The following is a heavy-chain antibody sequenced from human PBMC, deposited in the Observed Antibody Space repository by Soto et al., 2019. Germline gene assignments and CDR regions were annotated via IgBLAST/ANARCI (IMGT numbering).Heavy chain of an antibody. J-gene: IGHJ4*02. Sequence: EVQLLESGGGLVQPGGSLRLTCVGSGFTFRNQDMRWVRQAPGKGLEWVSGISGRGGVTYYADSVKGRFNISRDNSKNTLYLQMNNLRGNDTAVYYCAKDRQFRSYYESAGHYNDWGQGTLVTVSS. D-gene: IGHD3-22*01. CDR1: GFTFRNQD. CDR3: AKDRQFRSYYESAGHYND. CDR2: ISGRGGVT. V-gene: IGHV3-23*01.